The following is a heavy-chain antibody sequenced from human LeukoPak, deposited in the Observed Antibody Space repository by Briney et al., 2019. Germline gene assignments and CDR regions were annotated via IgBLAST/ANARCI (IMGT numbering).Heavy chain of an antibody. V-gene: IGHV4-39*01. CDR1: GGSISSSSYY. Sequence: PSETLSLTCTVSGGSISSSSYYWGWIRQPPGKGLEWIGSTYYSGSTYYNPSLKSRVTISVHTSKNQFSLKLSSVTAADTAVYYCHLFGDDAFDIWGQGTMVTVSS. D-gene: IGHD3-10*01. J-gene: IGHJ3*02. CDR2: TYYSGST. CDR3: HLFGDDAFDI.